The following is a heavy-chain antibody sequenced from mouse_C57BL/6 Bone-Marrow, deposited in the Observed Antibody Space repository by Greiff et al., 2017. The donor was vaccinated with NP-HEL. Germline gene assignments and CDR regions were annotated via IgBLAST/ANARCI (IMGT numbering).Heavy chain of an antibody. CDR1: GFSLTSYG. CDR3: ARHPYDYDGYYAMDY. D-gene: IGHD2-4*01. CDR2: IWSDGST. J-gene: IGHJ4*01. Sequence: VKLVESGPGLVAPSWSLSITCTVSGFSLTSYGVHWVRQPPGKGLEWLVVIWSDGSTTYNSALKSRLSISKDNSKSQVFLKMNSLQTDDTAMYYCARHPYDYDGYYAMDYWGQGTSVTVSS. V-gene: IGHV2-6-1*01.